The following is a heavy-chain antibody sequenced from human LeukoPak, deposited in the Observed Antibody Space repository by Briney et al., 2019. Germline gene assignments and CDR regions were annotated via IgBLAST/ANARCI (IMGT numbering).Heavy chain of an antibody. Sequence: SETLSLTCTVSGGSIRSSYYYWGWIRQPPGKGLEWIGSIYDSGSTYYNPSLKSRVTISVDTSKNQFSLKLSSVTAADTAVYYCAREEPIFDIFDYWGQGTLVTVSS. CDR3: AREEPIFDIFDY. CDR2: IYDSGST. V-gene: IGHV4-39*07. D-gene: IGHD3-3*01. CDR1: GGSIRSSYYY. J-gene: IGHJ4*02.